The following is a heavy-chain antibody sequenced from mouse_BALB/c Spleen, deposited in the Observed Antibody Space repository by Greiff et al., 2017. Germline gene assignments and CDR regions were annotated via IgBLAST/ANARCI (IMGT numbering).Heavy chain of an antibody. CDR1: GFSLTSDG. D-gene: IGHD4-1*01. Sequence: QVQLQQSGPGLVQPSQSLSITCTVSGFSLTSDGVHWVRQSPGRGLEWLGVIWSGGSTDYNAAFISRLSISNDNSKSQVFFKMNSLQANDTAIYYCTSNWDGAYWGQGTLVTVSA. CDR2: IWSGGST. CDR3: TSNWDGAY. V-gene: IGHV2-2*02. J-gene: IGHJ3*01.